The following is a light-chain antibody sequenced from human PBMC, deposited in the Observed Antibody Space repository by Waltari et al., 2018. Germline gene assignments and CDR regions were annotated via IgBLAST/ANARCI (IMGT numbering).Light chain of an antibody. Sequence: SYELTQPTSVSVAPGQTASITCSGDKLGDKYACWYQQKPGQSPVLVIPQDTKRPSGSPERFSGSNSGNTANLTISGTQAIDEADYYCQAWDSSYARVFGGGTKLTVL. J-gene: IGLJ2*01. CDR1: KLGDKY. CDR3: QAWDSSYARV. CDR2: QDT. V-gene: IGLV3-1*01.